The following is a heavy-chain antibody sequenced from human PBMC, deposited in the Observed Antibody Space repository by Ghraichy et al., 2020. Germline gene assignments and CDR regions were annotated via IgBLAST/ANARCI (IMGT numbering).Heavy chain of an antibody. D-gene: IGHD2-21*02. Sequence: SQTLSLTCAVYGGSFSDYYWTWIRQSPGKGLEWIGDINRSERTFYNPSLKSRVIISLDISKTQFSLKLSSVTAADTAVYYCARRRRSSTSVTARFFDSWGQGDLVPVSS. CDR1: GGSFSDYY. V-gene: IGHV4-34*01. CDR2: INRSERT. CDR3: ARRRRSSTSVTARFFDS. J-gene: IGHJ4*02.